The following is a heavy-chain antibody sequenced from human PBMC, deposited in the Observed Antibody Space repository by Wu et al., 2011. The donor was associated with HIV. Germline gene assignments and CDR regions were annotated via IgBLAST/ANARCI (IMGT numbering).Heavy chain of an antibody. Sequence: QVQLVQSGAAVKKPGSSVKVSCKASGGTFRSFAFNWVRQAPGQGLEWMGGIIPIFGTAKYAQKFQGRVTITADKSTSTAYMELSSLTSEDTAVYYCARDLGGDEDYWGQGTLVTVSS. CDR1: GGTFRSFA. CDR3: ARDLGGDEDY. V-gene: IGHV1-69*14. D-gene: IGHD2-21*01. J-gene: IGHJ4*02. CDR2: IIPIFGTA.